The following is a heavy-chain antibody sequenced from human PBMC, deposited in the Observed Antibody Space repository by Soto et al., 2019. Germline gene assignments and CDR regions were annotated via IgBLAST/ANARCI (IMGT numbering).Heavy chain of an antibody. J-gene: IGHJ6*02. CDR2: ISYDGSNK. Sequence: PGGSLRLSCAASGFTFSSYGMHWVRQAPGKGLEWVAVISYDGSNKYYADSVKGRFTISRDNSKNTLYLQMNSLRAEDTAVYYCAKERRGRYYDILTGIHSYGMDVWGQGTTVTVSS. CDR1: GFTFSSYG. D-gene: IGHD3-9*01. CDR3: AKERRGRYYDILTGIHSYGMDV. V-gene: IGHV3-30*18.